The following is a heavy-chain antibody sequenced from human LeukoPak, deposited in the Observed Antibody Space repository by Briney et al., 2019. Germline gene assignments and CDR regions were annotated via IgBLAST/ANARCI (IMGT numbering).Heavy chain of an antibody. J-gene: IGHJ3*02. CDR2: VNPSADSS. CDR3: ARDTYDILTGYYKWAFDI. CDR1: GYIFTSYY. D-gene: IGHD3-9*01. Sequence: ASVKVSCKASGYIFTSYYIHWVRRAPGQGLEWMGIVNPSADSSSYAQKFQGRVTMTRDTSTTTVYMELSSLRSEDTAVYYCARDTYDILTGYYKWAFDIWGQGTMVTVSS. V-gene: IGHV1-46*01.